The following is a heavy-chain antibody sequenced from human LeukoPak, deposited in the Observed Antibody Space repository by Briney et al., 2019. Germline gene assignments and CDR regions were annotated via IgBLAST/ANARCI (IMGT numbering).Heavy chain of an antibody. J-gene: IGHJ4*02. CDR2: ISWNSGSI. Sequence: PGRSLRLSCAASGFTFDDYAMHWVRQAPGKGLEWVSGISWNSGSIGYADSVKDRFTISRDNAKNSLYLQMNSLRAEDTALYYCAKAATYYYDPPDYWGQGTLVTVSS. CDR1: GFTFDDYA. V-gene: IGHV3-9*01. CDR3: AKAATYYYDPPDY. D-gene: IGHD3-22*01.